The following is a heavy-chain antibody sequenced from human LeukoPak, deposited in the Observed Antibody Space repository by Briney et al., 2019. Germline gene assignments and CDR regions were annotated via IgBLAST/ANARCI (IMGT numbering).Heavy chain of an antibody. CDR2: INHSGGT. Sequence: SETLSLTCAVYGRSFSGYYWTWIRQPPGKGLEWIGEINHSGGTDHNPSLKSRVTMSVDTSKNQISLQLTSVTAADTAVYYCASGRSGNQLLYVYWGQGTLVTVSS. CDR3: ASGRSGNQLLYVY. V-gene: IGHV4-34*01. J-gene: IGHJ4*02. D-gene: IGHD2-2*02. CDR1: GRSFSGYY.